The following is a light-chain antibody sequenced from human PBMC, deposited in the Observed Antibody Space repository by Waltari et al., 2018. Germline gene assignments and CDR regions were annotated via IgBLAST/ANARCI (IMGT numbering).Light chain of an antibody. CDR2: DNY. J-gene: IGLJ3*02. CDR3: GSWDSSLSARV. V-gene: IGLV1-51*01. Sequence: QSVVTPPPSLSAAPGQLVTIPCSGSTSNIASNSVSWYHQVPGTDPKLLIYDNYQRPSTIPHRFSGSKSGTSATLGITGLQTGDEAEYFCGSWDSSLSARVFGGGTKLTVL. CDR1: TSNIASNS.